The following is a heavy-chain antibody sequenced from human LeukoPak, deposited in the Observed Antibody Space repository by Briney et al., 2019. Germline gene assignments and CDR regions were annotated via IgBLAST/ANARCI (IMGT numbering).Heavy chain of an antibody. CDR3: ARGRLVGDYYDSRNNWFDP. V-gene: IGHV4-31*03. D-gene: IGHD3-22*01. Sequence: SQTLSLTCTVSGGSISSGGYYWSWIRQHPGKGLEWIGYIYYSGSTYYNPSLKSRVTISVDTAKNQFSLKLSSVTAADTAVYYCARGRLVGDYYDSRNNWFDPWGQGTLVTVSS. J-gene: IGHJ5*02. CDR1: GGSISSGGYY. CDR2: IYYSGST.